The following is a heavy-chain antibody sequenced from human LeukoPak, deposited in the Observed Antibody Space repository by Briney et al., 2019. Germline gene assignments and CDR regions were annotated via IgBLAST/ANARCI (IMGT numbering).Heavy chain of an antibody. CDR2: ISLPINYI. CDR3: ARDRGGVGGNWLDP. D-gene: IGHD2-8*02. Sequence: GGSLRLSCAASGVTFSAYFMNWGRQAPGKGLGWGSAISLPINYIRSADSVKGRFTISRDNAKDSLYLQMTSLRADDTAVYYCARDRGGVGGNWLDPWGRGTLVTVSS. CDR1: GVTFSAYF. V-gene: IGHV3-21*01. J-gene: IGHJ5*02.